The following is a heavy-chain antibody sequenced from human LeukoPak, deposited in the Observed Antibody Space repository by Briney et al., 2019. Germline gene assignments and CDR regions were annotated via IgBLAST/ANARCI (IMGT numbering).Heavy chain of an antibody. CDR2: IYHHGAT. CDR3: ARGPSVAAHLDY. J-gene: IGHJ4*02. D-gene: IGHD5-12*01. V-gene: IGHV4-4*02. Sequence: SGTLSLTCAVPGGSISSNNWWSWVRQPPGKGLEWIGEIYHHGATNYNPSLKSRVTLSVDKSKNQFSLELISVTAADTAVYYCARGPSVAAHLDYWGQGTLVTVSS. CDR1: GGSISSNNW.